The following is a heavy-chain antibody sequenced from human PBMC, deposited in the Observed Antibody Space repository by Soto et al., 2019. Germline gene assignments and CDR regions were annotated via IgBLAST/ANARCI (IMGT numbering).Heavy chain of an antibody. D-gene: IGHD6-13*01. Sequence: PSETLSLTCTVSGGSISSGGYYWSWIRQHPGKGLEWIGYIYYSGSTYYNPSLKSRVTISVDTSKNQFSLKLSSVTAADTAVYYCARVDGQQLPYYYYGMDVWGQGTTVTVSS. CDR3: ARVDGQQLPYYYYGMDV. CDR2: IYYSGST. V-gene: IGHV4-31*03. J-gene: IGHJ6*02. CDR1: GGSISSGGYY.